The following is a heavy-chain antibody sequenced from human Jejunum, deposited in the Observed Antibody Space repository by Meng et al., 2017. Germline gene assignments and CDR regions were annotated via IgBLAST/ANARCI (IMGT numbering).Heavy chain of an antibody. CDR2: IYHSGDT. CDR3: ARDWGCRDGYCFTGLLEF. CDR1: GDSISSNNR. Sequence: QVQLQESGPGWVRRAGTRIRTRSVSGDSISSNNRWTWVRQPPGRGLEWIGEIYHSGDTNYNPSLTSPVTISVDKSKNQFTLRLNSVTAADTAIYYCARDWGCRDGYCFTGLLEFWGQGILVTVSS. D-gene: IGHD2-21*02. J-gene: IGHJ4*02. V-gene: IGHV4-4*02.